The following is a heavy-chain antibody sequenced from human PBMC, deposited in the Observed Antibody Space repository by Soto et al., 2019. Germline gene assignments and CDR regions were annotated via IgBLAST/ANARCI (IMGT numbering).Heavy chain of an antibody. CDR3: ARLEQHWVYVY. J-gene: IGHJ4*02. D-gene: IGHD7-27*01. CDR1: GGSISSSSYY. CDR2: IYYSGST. Sequence: SETLSLTCTVSGGSISSSSYYWGWIRQPPGKGLEWIGSIYYSGSTYYNPSLKSRVTISIDTSKNQFSLKLSSVTAADTAVYYCARLEQHWVYVYWGPAPLLTVSS. V-gene: IGHV4-39*01.